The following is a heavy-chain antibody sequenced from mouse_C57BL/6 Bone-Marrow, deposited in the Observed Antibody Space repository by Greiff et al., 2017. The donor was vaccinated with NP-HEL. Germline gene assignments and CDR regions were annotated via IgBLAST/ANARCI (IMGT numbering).Heavy chain of an antibody. V-gene: IGHV5-4*03. Sequence: EVKLMESGGGLVKPGGSLKLSCAASGFTFSSYAMSWVRQTPEKRLEWVATISDGGSYTYYPDNVKGRFTISRDNAKNNLYLQMSHLKSEDTAMYYCARVHYYGSSRYAMDYWGQGTSVTVSS. CDR3: ARVHYYGSSRYAMDY. CDR2: ISDGGSYT. J-gene: IGHJ4*01. CDR1: GFTFSSYA. D-gene: IGHD1-1*01.